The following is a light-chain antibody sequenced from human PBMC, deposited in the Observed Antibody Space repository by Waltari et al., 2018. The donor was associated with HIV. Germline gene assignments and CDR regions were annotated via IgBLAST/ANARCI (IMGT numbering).Light chain of an antibody. Sequence: QYVLTQPPSVSAAPGQKVTISCSGSSSNFGNSFVSWYQHLPGAAPKLLIYDNNKRPSGISDRFSGSKSGTSATLAITGLQTGDEADYYCGTWDSSLGAGVFGGGTRLTVL. CDR3: GTWDSSLGAGV. CDR1: SSNFGNSF. CDR2: DNN. J-gene: IGLJ3*02. V-gene: IGLV1-51*01.